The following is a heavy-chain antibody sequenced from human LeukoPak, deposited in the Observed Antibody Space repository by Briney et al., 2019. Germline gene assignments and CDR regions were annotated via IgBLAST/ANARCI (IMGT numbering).Heavy chain of an antibody. Sequence: ASVKVSCKASGYTFTGYYMHWVRQAPGQGLEWMGWINPNSGGTNYAQKFQGRVIMTRDTSISTAYMELSRLRSDDTAVYYCARDFYCSGGSCSRGGAPLPYWGQGTLVTVSS. CDR2: INPNSGGT. CDR3: ARDFYCSGGSCSRGGAPLPY. D-gene: IGHD2-15*01. J-gene: IGHJ4*02. CDR1: GYTFTGYY. V-gene: IGHV1-2*02.